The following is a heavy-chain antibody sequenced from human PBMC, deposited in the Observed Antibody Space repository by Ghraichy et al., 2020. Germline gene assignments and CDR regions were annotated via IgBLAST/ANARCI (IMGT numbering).Heavy chain of an antibody. CDR3: ARQGRIAAAGMY. V-gene: IGHV4-34*01. J-gene: IGHJ4*02. CDR2: INHSGST. D-gene: IGHD6-13*01. Sequence: SQTLSLTCAVYGGSFSGYYWSWIRQPPGKGLEWIGEINHSGSTNYNPSLKSRVTISVDTSKNQFSLKLSSVTAADTAVYYCARQGRIAAAGMYWGQGTLVTVSS. CDR1: GGSFSGYY.